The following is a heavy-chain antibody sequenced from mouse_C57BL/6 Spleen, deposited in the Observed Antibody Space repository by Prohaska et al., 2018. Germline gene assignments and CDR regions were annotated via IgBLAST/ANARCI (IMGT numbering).Heavy chain of an antibody. D-gene: IGHD1-1*01. Sequence: QVQLQQSGAELARPGASVKLSCKASGYNFTSYGISWVKQRTGQDLEWIGEIYPRSGNTYYNEKVKGKATLTADKACSTAYMELRRLTYEDSVFYFCAVARGYRSSYGYFDVWGSGTTVTVSS. V-gene: IGHV1-81*01. CDR1: GYNFTSYG. CDR3: AVARGYRSSYGYFDV. CDR2: IYPRSGNT. J-gene: IGHJ1*01.